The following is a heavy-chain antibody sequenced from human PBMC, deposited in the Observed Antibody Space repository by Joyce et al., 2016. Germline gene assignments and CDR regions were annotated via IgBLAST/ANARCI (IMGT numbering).Heavy chain of an antibody. J-gene: IGHJ4*02. CDR2: VFQSGST. Sequence: QVQLQESGPGLVKPSETLSLTCAVSGYSISSGYYWAWIRQPPGKGLEWIGSVFQSGSTYYKSSLKSRVTISVDKSKNHFSLKLSSVTAADTAVYFCARDGGKFGSTDYWGPGTLVTVSS. CDR3: ARDGGKFGSTDY. D-gene: IGHD3-3*01. CDR1: GYSISSGYY. V-gene: IGHV4-38-2*02.